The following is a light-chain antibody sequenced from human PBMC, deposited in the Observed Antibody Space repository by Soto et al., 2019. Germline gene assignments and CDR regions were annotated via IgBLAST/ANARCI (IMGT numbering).Light chain of an antibody. J-gene: IGLJ2*01. V-gene: IGLV1-40*01. CDR1: SSNIGAGYD. Sequence: QLVLTQPPSVSGAPGQRVTISCTGSSSNIGAGYDVHWYQQLPGTAPKLLIYGNSNRPSGVPDRFSGSKSGTSASLAIIGLQAEDEADYYCQSYDSSLSGSVVFGGGTKLTVL. CDR2: GNS. CDR3: QSYDSSLSGSVV.